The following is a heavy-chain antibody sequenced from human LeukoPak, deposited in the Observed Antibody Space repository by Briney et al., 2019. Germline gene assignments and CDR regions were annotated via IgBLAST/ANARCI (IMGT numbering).Heavy chain of an antibody. CDR1: GFTVSSNY. V-gene: IGHV3-66*01. D-gene: IGHD1-26*01. J-gene: IGHJ4*02. CDR3: ARRSGEGYFDY. Sequence: GGSLGLSCAVSGFTVSSNYMTWVRQAPGKGLEWLSVIYSGGDTYYADSVQGRFTISRDNSRNTLYLQMNFLRADDTAVSYCARRSGEGYFDYWGQGTLVTVSS. CDR2: IYSGGDT.